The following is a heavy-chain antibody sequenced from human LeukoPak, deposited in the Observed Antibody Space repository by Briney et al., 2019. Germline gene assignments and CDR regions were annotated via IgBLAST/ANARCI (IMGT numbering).Heavy chain of an antibody. Sequence: PSETLSLTCTVSGGSISSSSHYWGWIRQPPGKGLEWIGSIYYSGNTYYNPSLKSRVTISLDTSKKQFTLNLSSVTAADTAVYYCARHSYYYDSSGYDYYFDYWGQGTLVTVSP. V-gene: IGHV4-39*01. CDR1: GGSISSSSHY. CDR2: IYYSGNT. J-gene: IGHJ4*02. CDR3: ARHSYYYDSSGYDYYFDY. D-gene: IGHD3-22*01.